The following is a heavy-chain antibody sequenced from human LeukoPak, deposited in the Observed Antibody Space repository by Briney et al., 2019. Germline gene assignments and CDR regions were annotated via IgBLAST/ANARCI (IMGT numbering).Heavy chain of an antibody. J-gene: IGHJ6*02. CDR3: ARDSHYCSGGSCYYYNGMDV. Sequence: SETLSLTCAVYGGSFSGYYWSWIRQPPGKGLEWIGEINHSGSTNYNPSLKSRVTISVDTSKNQFSLKLSSVTAADTAVYYCARDSHYCSGGSCYYYNGMDVWGQGTTVTVSS. CDR1: GGSFSGYY. D-gene: IGHD2-15*01. CDR2: INHSGST. V-gene: IGHV4-34*01.